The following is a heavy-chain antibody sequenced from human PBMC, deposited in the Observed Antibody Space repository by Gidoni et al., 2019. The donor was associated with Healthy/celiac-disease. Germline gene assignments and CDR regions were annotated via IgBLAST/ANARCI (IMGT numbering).Heavy chain of an antibody. CDR1: GGPISSGSYY. J-gene: IGHJ5*02. CDR2: IYTSGST. CDR3: ARVIKSITMVRGVLRVYNWFDP. Sequence: QVQLQESGPGLVKPSQTLSLTCTVSGGPISSGSYYWSWIRQPAGKGLEWMGRIYTSGSTNYNPSLKSRVTISVDTSKNQFSLKLSSVTAADTAVYYCARVIKSITMVRGVLRVYNWFDPWGQGTLVTVSS. D-gene: IGHD3-10*01. V-gene: IGHV4-61*02.